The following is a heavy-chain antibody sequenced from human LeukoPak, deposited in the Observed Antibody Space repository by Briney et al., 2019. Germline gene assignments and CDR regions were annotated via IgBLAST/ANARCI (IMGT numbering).Heavy chain of an antibody. CDR2: INPNSGGT. V-gene: IGHV1-2*02. CDR3: ASDFGYSGYDAPDDY. Sequence: ASVKVSCKASGYTFTGYYMHWVRQAPGQGLEWMGWINPNSGGTNYAQKFQGRVTMTRDTSISTAYMELSRLRSDDTAVYYCASDFGYSGYDAPDDYWGQGTLVTVSS. J-gene: IGHJ4*02. D-gene: IGHD5-12*01. CDR1: GYTFTGYY.